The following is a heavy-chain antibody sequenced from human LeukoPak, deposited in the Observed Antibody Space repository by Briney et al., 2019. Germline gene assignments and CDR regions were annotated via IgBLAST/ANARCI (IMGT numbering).Heavy chain of an antibody. Sequence: SVKVSCKASRGTFSRYAISWVRQAPGHGLEWMGGIIPLFGTAQYAQKFQGRVTITADESTSTAYMELSSMRSEDTAVYYCASLTYYDFWSGYYTWNYFDYWGQGTLVTVSS. D-gene: IGHD3-3*01. CDR2: IIPLFGTA. CDR3: ASLTYYDFWSGYYTWNYFDY. V-gene: IGHV1-69*13. CDR1: RGTFSRYA. J-gene: IGHJ4*02.